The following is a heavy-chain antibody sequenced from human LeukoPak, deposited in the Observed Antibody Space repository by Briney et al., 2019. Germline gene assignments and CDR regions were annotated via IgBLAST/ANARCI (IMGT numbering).Heavy chain of an antibody. Sequence: GGSLRLSCAASGFTFSSYTMNWVRQPPDKGLEWVAVISDDGSKGYYADSVKGRFTISRENSKNVLYLQMSSLRAEDTAVYYCAKDYNRGLPDYWGQGTLVTVSS. CDR1: GFTFSSYT. D-gene: IGHD2-21*01. V-gene: IGHV3-30*18. CDR3: AKDYNRGLPDY. CDR2: ISDDGSKG. J-gene: IGHJ4*02.